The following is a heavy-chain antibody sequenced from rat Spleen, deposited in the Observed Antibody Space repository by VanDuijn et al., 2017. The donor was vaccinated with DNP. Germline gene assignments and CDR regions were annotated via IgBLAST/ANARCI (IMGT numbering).Heavy chain of an antibody. Sequence: QVQVEESGPGLMQPSETLSLTCTVSGFSLTSNGVGWVRQPLGKGLVWMGTIWAGGSTNYNSVVQSRLSISRDTSKSQIFLKMNSLQTEDTAFYLCTGVDNYPGLPFEYWGQGVMVTVSS. CDR2: IWAGGST. CDR3: TGVDNYPGLPFEY. J-gene: IGHJ2*01. D-gene: IGHD1-4*01. V-gene: IGHV2-72*01. CDR1: GFSLTSNG.